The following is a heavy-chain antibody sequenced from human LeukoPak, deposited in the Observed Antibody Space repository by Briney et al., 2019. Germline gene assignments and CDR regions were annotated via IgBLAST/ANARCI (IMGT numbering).Heavy chain of an antibody. D-gene: IGHD3-3*01. CDR1: GGSISSYY. CDR3: ARGNDFWSGYYSLGINWFDP. Sequence: PSETLSLTCTVSGGSISSYYWSWIRQPPGKGLEWIGYIYYSGSTNYNPSLKSRVTISVDTSKNQFSLKLSSVTAADTAVYYCARGNDFWSGYYSLGINWFDPWGQGTLVTVSS. CDR2: IYYSGST. V-gene: IGHV4-59*12. J-gene: IGHJ5*02.